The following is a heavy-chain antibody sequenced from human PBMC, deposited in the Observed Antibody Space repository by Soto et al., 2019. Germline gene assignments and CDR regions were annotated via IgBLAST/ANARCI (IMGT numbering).Heavy chain of an antibody. CDR1: GGTFSSYA. D-gene: IGHD2-21*02. CDR2: IIPIFGTA. V-gene: IGHV1-69*13. Sequence: SVKVSCKASGGTFSSYAISWVRQAPGQGLEWMGGIIPIFGTANYAQKFQGRVTITADESTSTAYMELSSLRSEDTAVYYCARDEAYCGGDCYPRGAFDIWGQGTMVTVS. J-gene: IGHJ3*02. CDR3: ARDEAYCGGDCYPRGAFDI.